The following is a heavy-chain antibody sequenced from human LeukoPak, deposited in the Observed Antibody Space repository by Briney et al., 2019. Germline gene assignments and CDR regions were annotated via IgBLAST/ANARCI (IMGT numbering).Heavy chain of an antibody. CDR2: IYFSGST. J-gene: IGHJ4*02. D-gene: IGHD3-3*01. Sequence: PSETLSLTCTVSGGSISSYYWSWIRQPPGKGLEWIGSIYFSGSTYYNTSLRSRVTISVDTSKNQFSLKVSSVTAADTAVFYCARHGVSGGFDYWGQGTLVTVSS. CDR3: ARHGVSGGFDY. CDR1: GGSISSYY. V-gene: IGHV4-39*01.